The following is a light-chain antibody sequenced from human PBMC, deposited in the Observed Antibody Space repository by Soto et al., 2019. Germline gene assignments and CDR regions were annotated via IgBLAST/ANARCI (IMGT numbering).Light chain of an antibody. CDR2: DAS. J-gene: IGKJ4*01. CDR1: QTVRNNY. V-gene: IGKV3-20*01. Sequence: EFVLTQSPGTLSLSPGERATLSCRASQTVRNNYLAWYQQKPGQAPRLLIYDASSRATGIPDRFSGGGSGTDFTLTISRLEPEDFVLYYCQQFSSDPLTFGGGTKVEVK. CDR3: QQFSSDPLT.